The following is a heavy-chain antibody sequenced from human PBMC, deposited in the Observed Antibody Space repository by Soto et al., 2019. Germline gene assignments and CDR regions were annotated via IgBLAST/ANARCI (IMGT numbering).Heavy chain of an antibody. D-gene: IGHD3-16*02. V-gene: IGHV4-4*02. CDR1: SGSISSSNW. Sequence: KASETLSLTCAVSSGSISSSNWWTWVRQPPGKGLEWIGEIYHSGSTNYNPSLKSRVTISVDKSKNQFSLKLSSVTAADTAVYYCARDQGSYRPHDAFDIWGQGTMVTVSS. J-gene: IGHJ3*02. CDR3: ARDQGSYRPHDAFDI. CDR2: IYHSGST.